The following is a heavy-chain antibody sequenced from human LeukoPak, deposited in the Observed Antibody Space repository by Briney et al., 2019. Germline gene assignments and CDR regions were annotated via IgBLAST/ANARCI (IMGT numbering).Heavy chain of an antibody. Sequence: GGSLRLSCAASGFTFSNYPMHWVRQAPSKGLEWVAAISHEENSEFYTDSVKGRFIISRDNSKSTLYLQMNGLRAEDTAVYYCARDRITIVGVVIIHDAFDIWGQGTVVTVSS. D-gene: IGHD3-3*01. CDR3: ARDRITIVGVVIIHDAFDI. CDR1: GFTFSNYP. CDR2: ISHEENSE. V-gene: IGHV3-30-3*01. J-gene: IGHJ3*02.